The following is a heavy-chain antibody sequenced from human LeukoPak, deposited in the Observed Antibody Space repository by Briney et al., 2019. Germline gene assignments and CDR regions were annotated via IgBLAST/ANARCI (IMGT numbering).Heavy chain of an antibody. Sequence: PSETLSLTCTVSGGSISNYYWSWIRQPPGKGLEGIGYAYYSGSTNYNPSLESRVTMSVDTSKNKFTLKLSSVTAADTAVYYCARNAAVATSRSWFDPWGQGSLVTVSS. J-gene: IGHJ5*02. CDR2: AYYSGST. D-gene: IGHD6-19*01. CDR1: GGSISNYY. V-gene: IGHV4-59*08. CDR3: ARNAAVATSRSWFDP.